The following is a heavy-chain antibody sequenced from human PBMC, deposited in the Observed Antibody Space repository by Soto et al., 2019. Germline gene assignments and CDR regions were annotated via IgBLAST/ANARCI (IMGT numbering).Heavy chain of an antibody. V-gene: IGHV1-46*03. J-gene: IGHJ3*01. CDR1: GYTFTSYY. D-gene: IGHD6-13*01. CDR2: ISPSSGGT. CDR3: TRSIITTAGTDAFDL. Sequence: QVQLVQSGAEVKKPGASVRVSCKASGYTFTSYYIHWVRQAPGQGPEWMGMISPSSGGTDYAQKXQSRFTXXRDTSTSTVYMELSSLRSEDTAVYFCTRSIITTAGTDAFDLWGQGTLVTVSS.